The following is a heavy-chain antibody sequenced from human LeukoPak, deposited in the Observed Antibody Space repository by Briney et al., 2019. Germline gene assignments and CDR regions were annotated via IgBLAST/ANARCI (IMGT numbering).Heavy chain of an antibody. J-gene: IGHJ4*02. CDR2: IYYSGST. CDR1: GGSISSYY. D-gene: IGHD2-8*01. Sequence: PSETLSLTCTVSGGSISSYYWSWIRQPPGKGLEWIGYIYYSGSTNYNPSLKSRVTISVDTSKNQFSLKLSSATAADTAVYYCARVTNVGRDYFDYWGQGTLVTVSS. CDR3: ARVTNVGRDYFDY. V-gene: IGHV4-59*08.